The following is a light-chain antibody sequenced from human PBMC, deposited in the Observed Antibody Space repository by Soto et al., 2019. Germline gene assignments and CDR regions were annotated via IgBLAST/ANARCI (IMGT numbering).Light chain of an antibody. CDR3: SSYASSSSYV. CDR1: SSDVGGYNH. Sequence: QSFLTQPSSVPGSPGQSNTISCTGTSSDVGGYNHVSWYQIHPGKAPKLIIYEVTSRPSGVSYRFSGYKYGNSASLTISGLQAEDEADYCCSSYASSSSYVFGGGTKVTV. J-gene: IGLJ1*01. V-gene: IGLV2-14*01. CDR2: EVT.